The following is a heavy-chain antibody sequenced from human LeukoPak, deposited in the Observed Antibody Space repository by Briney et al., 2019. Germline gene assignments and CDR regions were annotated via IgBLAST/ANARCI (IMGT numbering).Heavy chain of an antibody. CDR3: ARDVAAAGTGDFDY. J-gene: IGHJ4*02. D-gene: IGHD6-13*01. V-gene: IGHV4-34*01. CDR2: INHSGST. Sequence: SETLSLTCAVYGGSFSGYYWSWIRQPPGKGLEWIGEINHSGSTNYNPSLKSRVTISVDTSKNQFSLKLSSVTAADTAVYYCARDVAAAGTGDFDYWGQGTLVTVSS. CDR1: GGSFSGYY.